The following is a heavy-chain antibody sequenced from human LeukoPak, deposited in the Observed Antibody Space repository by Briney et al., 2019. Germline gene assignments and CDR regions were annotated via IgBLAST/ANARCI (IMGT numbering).Heavy chain of an antibody. CDR1: GYTFTGYY. D-gene: IGHD5-12*01. Sequence: ASVKVSCKASGYTFTGYYIHWVRQAPGQGLEWMGWINPNNGGTNYAQKFQGRVTMTRDTSISTAYMELNRLTSDDTAVYYCARDKYTGYETFDYWGQGILVTVSS. CDR3: ARDKYTGYETFDY. CDR2: INPNNGGT. J-gene: IGHJ4*02. V-gene: IGHV1-2*02.